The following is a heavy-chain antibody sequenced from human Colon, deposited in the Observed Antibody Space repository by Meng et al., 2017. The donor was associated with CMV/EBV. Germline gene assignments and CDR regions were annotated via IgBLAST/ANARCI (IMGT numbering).Heavy chain of an antibody. CDR1: GFIFSDYN. CDR2: ISRRSDDI. J-gene: IGHJ5*02. D-gene: IGHD2-21*01. V-gene: IGHV3-21*05. Sequence: GKSLKISCEASGFIFSDYNMNWVRQAPGKGLEWVSYISRRSDDISYADSVKGRFTISRDNAKNTLYLEMNSLRAEDTAVYYCTRDEGLAICGGDCYSGGWFDPWGQGTLVTVSS. CDR3: TRDEGLAICGGDCYSGGWFDP.